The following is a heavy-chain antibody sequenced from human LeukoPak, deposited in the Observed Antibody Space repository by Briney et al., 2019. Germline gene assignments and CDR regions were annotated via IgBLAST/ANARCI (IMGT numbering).Heavy chain of an antibody. V-gene: IGHV4-39*01. Sequence: SETLSLTCTVSGGSISSSSYYWGWIRQPPGKGLEWIGTIYYNRNTYYNPSLKSRVTISEDTSRNQFSLKLSSVTAADTAICYCARLPSGYTSSLGVFDYWGQGTLVTASS. CDR1: GGSISSSSYY. CDR3: ARLPSGYTSSLGVFDY. CDR2: IYYNRNT. D-gene: IGHD6-13*01. J-gene: IGHJ4*02.